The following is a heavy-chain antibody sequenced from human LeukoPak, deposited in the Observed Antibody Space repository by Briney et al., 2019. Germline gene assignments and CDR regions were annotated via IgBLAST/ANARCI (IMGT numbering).Heavy chain of an antibody. CDR1: GFTFSSYA. D-gene: IGHD6-13*01. J-gene: IGHJ3*02. V-gene: IGHV3-23*01. CDR2: ISGSGGST. Sequence: GGSLRLSCAASGFTFSSYAMIWVRQAPGKGLEWVSGISGSGGSTYYADSVKDRFTISRDNSKSTLYLQMNSLRAEDTAVYYCAKDWLPNSSSWFDAFDIWGQGTMVTVSS. CDR3: AKDWLPNSSSWFDAFDI.